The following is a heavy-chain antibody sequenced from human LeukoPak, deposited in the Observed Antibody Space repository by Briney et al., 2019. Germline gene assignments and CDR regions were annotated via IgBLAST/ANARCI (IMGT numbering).Heavy chain of an antibody. CDR1: GFTFSDRY. V-gene: IGHV3-11*04. CDR3: AITSPNWYFDL. CDR2: ISPNSNTI. Sequence: GGSLRLSCAAAGFTFSDRYMSWIRQAPGQGMEWVAYISPNSNTIHYADSVKGRFTISRDNAKNSLYLQMNSLRAEDTAVYYCAITSPNWYFDLWGRGTLVTVSS. D-gene: IGHD3-10*01. J-gene: IGHJ2*01.